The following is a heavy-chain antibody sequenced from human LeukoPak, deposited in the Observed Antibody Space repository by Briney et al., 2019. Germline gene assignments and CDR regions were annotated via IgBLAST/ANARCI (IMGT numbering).Heavy chain of an antibody. J-gene: IGHJ3*02. D-gene: IGHD1-1*01. CDR1: GGTFGSYA. CDR3: ARAGRVQLERRYAFDI. Sequence: ASVKVSCEASGGTFGSYAISWVRQAPGQGLEWMGGIILIFGTANYAQKFQGRLTITADESTSTAYMELSSLRSEDTAVYYCARAGRVQLERRYAFDIWGQGTMVTVSS. V-gene: IGHV1-69*01. CDR2: IILIFGTA.